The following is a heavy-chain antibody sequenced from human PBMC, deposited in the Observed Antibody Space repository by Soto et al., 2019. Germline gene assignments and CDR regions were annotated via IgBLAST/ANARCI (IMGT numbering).Heavy chain of an antibody. D-gene: IGHD6-13*01. V-gene: IGHV3-64D*06. CDR2: ISSNGGST. Sequence: GGSLRLSCSASGFTFSSYAMHWVRQAPGKGLEYVSAISSNGGSTYYADSVKGRFTISRENSKNTLYLQMSSLRAEDTAVYYCVKEFLQQLVTLLPPENYYYGMDVWGQGTTVTVSS. CDR3: VKEFLQQLVTLLPPENYYYGMDV. J-gene: IGHJ6*02. CDR1: GFTFSSYA.